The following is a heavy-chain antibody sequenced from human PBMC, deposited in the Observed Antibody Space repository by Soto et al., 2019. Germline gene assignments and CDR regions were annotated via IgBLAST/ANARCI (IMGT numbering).Heavy chain of an antibody. CDR3: SRESNGAYYYYSSGYYGNWYDP. D-gene: IGHD3-22*01. J-gene: IGHJ5*02. Sequence: QVQLVQTGAEVKKPGASVKVSCKASGYTFTSYGISWVRQAPGQGVEWMGWISAYNGYTNYAQKLQLIVTTSTDTSTITFYLELRSLRSDDTAVYYCSRESNGAYYYYSSGYYGNWYDPCCQGTLVTVSS. CDR1: GYTFTSYG. V-gene: IGHV1-18*01. CDR2: ISAYNGYT.